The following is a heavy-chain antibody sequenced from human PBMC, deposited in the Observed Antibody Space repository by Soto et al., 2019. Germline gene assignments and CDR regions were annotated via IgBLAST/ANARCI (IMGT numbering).Heavy chain of an antibody. CDR1: GGSISRGYY. J-gene: IGHJ4*02. CDR2: IYHTGNT. D-gene: IGHD6-19*01. CDR3: ATVFESSAFFYIFDH. V-gene: IGHV4-31*03. Sequence: PSETLSLTCTVSGGSISRGYYWSWIRQHPGEGLEWIGFIYHTGNTFYNPSLESRVTISVDTSKKHFSLELTSATAADTAVYYCATVFESSAFFYIFDHWGQGTLVTVSS.